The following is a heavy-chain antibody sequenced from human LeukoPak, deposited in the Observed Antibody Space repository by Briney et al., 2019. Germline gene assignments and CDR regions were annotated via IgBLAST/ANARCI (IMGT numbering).Heavy chain of an antibody. CDR2: ISSGTSYI. CDR3: ARVVNFKEYQLLGNYFDY. J-gene: IGHJ4*02. Sequence: GGSLRLSCAASGFTFSSYSMNWVRQAPGKGLEWVSSISSGTSYIYYADSVKGRFTISRDNAKNSLYLQMNSLRAEDTAVYYCARVVNFKEYQLLGNYFDYWGQGTLVTVSS. V-gene: IGHV3-21*01. CDR1: GFTFSSYS. D-gene: IGHD2-2*01.